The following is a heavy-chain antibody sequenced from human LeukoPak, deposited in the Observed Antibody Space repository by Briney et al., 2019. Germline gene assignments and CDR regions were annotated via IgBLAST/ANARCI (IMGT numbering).Heavy chain of an antibody. D-gene: IGHD1-26*01. CDR1: SGSLSGYY. J-gene: IGHJ4*02. V-gene: IGHV4-59*08. Sequence: SETLSLTCTVSSGSLSGYYWTWIRQPPGKGLEWIGNIFYSGSTNYNPSLKSRVTISLDTSKKQFSLKLTFVTAADTAVYYCARQSYGGAYYFFGYWGQGTLVAVSS. CDR3: ARQSYGGAYYFFGY. CDR2: IFYSGST.